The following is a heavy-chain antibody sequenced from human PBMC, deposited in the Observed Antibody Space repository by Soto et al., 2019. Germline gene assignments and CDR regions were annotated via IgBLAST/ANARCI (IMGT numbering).Heavy chain of an antibody. CDR1: GFTFSTDS. CDR2: ISTSGATR. V-gene: IGHV3-48*02. CDR3: ARFFGSGFDY. Sequence: EVQLVESGGGLVQPGGSLRLSCVASGFTFSTDSMNWFRQAPGKGLEWVAHISTSGATRYYADSVKGCFTISRDNAKTSLYLQMDSLRNEDTAVYYCARFFGSGFDYWGQGTLVTVSS. J-gene: IGHJ4*02. D-gene: IGHD6-19*01.